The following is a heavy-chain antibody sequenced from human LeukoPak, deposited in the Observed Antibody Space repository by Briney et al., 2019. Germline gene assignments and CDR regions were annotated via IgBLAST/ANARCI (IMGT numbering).Heavy chain of an antibody. J-gene: IGHJ3*01. D-gene: IGHD3-10*01. CDR2: IYHSGST. Sequence: SETLSLTCAVSGGSISSSHWWSWVRQPPGKGLEWIGEIYHSGSTNYNLSLKSRVTISVDKSENQFSLKLSSVTAADTAIYYCTRDPYNRSFRDAFDLWGQGTMVTVSS. V-gene: IGHV4-4*02. CDR3: TRDPYNRSFRDAFDL. CDR1: GGSISSSHW.